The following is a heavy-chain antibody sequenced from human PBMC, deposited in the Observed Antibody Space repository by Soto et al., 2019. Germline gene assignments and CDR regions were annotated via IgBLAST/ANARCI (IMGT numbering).Heavy chain of an antibody. CDR2: IIIIFGTT. CDR1: GGTFSSHA. J-gene: IGHJ5*02. Sequence: QMQLVQSGAEVKKPGSSVKVSCKASGGTFSSHAISWVRQAPGQGLEWMGGIIIIFGTTNDAQKFQGRVTLTADKSTSTVYMELRSLRSEDSTIYYCAIDRGEMATILDPWGQGTLVTVSS. D-gene: IGHD5-12*01. CDR3: AIDRGEMATILDP. V-gene: IGHV1-69*06.